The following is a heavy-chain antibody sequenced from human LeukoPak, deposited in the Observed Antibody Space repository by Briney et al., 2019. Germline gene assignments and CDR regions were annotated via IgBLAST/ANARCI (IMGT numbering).Heavy chain of an antibody. CDR1: GFTFSSYA. CDR3: ARDSLRVDAFDI. Sequence: GGSLRLSCAASGFTFSSYAMHWVRQAPGKGLEWVSVIYSGGSTYYADSVKGRFTISRDNSKNTLYLQMNSLRAEDTAVYYCARDSLRVDAFDIWGQGTMVTVSS. J-gene: IGHJ3*02. V-gene: IGHV3-66*01. CDR2: IYSGGST.